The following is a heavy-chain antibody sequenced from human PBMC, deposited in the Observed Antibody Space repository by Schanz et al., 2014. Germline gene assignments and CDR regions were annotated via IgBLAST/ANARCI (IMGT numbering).Heavy chain of an antibody. D-gene: IGHD2-2*01. V-gene: IGHV3-48*04. CDR2: ISSSSSTI. Sequence: EVQLVESGGGLIKPGGSLRLSCLASGFTFSTTWMNWVRQAPGKGLEWVSYISSSSSTIYYADSVKGRFTISRDNAKNSLFLQMNSLSAEDTAVYYCAKVAPAATYLDSWGLGTLVTVSS. CDR3: AKVAPAATYLDS. CDR1: GFTFSTTW. J-gene: IGHJ4*02.